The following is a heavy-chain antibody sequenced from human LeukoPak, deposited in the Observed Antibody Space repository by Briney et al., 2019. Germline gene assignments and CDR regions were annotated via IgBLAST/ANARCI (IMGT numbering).Heavy chain of an antibody. D-gene: IGHD5-12*01. Sequence: ASVKVSCKASGYTFTSYYMHWVRQAPGQGLEWMGIINPITSKTSYAQKFQGRVTLARDTSTSTVYMDLSSLRSEDTAMYYCARGGFDREGSFDYWGQGTLVTVSS. CDR3: ARGGFDREGSFDY. CDR2: INPITSKT. CDR1: GYTFTSYY. V-gene: IGHV1-46*01. J-gene: IGHJ4*02.